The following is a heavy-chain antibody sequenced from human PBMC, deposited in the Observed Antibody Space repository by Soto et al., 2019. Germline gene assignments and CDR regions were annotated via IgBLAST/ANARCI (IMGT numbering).Heavy chain of an antibody. CDR1: GFTFGSNW. J-gene: IGHJ4*02. Sequence: EVQLVESGGGLVQPGGSLRLSCAASGFTFGSNWMNWVRQAPGKGLEWVANIKQDGSEEYYVDSVKGRFTISRDNAKNSLYLQMNSLRAEDTAVYYCARDLGYCSGGTCYSVLDYWGEGALVTVSS. V-gene: IGHV3-7*01. CDR2: IKQDGSEE. D-gene: IGHD2-15*01. CDR3: ARDLGYCSGGTCYSVLDY.